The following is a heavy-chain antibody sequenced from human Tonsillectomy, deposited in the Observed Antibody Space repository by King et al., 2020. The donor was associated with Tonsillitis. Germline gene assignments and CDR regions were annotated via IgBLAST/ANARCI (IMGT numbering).Heavy chain of an antibody. J-gene: IGHJ3*02. V-gene: IGHV1-46*01. D-gene: IGHD5-12*01. Sequence: QLVQSGAEVKKPGASVKVSCKASGYTFTSYYMHWVRQAPGQGLEWMGIINPSGGSTSYAQKFQGRVTMTRDTSTSTVYMELSRLRSDDTAVYYCAIEQWLRQPDGAFDIWGQGTMVTVSS. CDR2: INPSGGST. CDR3: AIEQWLRQPDGAFDI. CDR1: GYTFTSYY.